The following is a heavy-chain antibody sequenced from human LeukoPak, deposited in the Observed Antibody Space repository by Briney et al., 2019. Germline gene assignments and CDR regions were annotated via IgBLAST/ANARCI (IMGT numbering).Heavy chain of an antibody. V-gene: IGHV4-59*01. D-gene: IGHD3-10*01. CDR2: IYNSGST. CDR3: ARDRELGY. CDR1: GDSISIYY. J-gene: IGHJ4*02. Sequence: PSETLSLTCSVSGDSISIYYWSWIRQPPGKGLERIGYIYNSGSTNYNPSLKSRVTISVDTSKNQFSLKLTSVTAADTAVYYCARDRELGYWGQGTLVTVSS.